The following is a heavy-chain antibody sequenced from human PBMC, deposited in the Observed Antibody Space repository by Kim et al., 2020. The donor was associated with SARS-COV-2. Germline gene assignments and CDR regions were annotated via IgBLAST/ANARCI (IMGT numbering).Heavy chain of an antibody. CDR2: ISYDGSNK. CDR3: AKDLGKNFYYAGDPPQYNCYSMDD. J-gene: IGHJ6*02. D-gene: IGHD2-21*01. CDR1: EFTLSSHG. V-gene: IGHV3-30*18. Sequence: GGSLRLSCAASEFTLSSHGMHWVRQAPGKGLEWVAVISYDGSNKYYADSVKGRFTISRDNFKNTLYLQMNSLRAEDTAVYYCAKDLGKNFYYAGDPPQYNCYSMDDWGQGTTVTVSS.